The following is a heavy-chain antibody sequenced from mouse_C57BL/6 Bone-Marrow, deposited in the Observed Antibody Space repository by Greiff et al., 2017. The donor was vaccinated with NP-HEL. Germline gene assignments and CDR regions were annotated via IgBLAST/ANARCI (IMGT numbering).Heavy chain of an antibody. V-gene: IGHV1-18*01. Sequence: EVQLQQSGPELVKPGASVKIPCKASGYTFTDYNMDWVKQSHGKSLEWIGDINPNNGGTIYNQKFKGKATLTVDKSSSTAYMELRSLTSEDTAVYYCARLSRVTTVPYWYFDVWGTGTTVTVSS. J-gene: IGHJ1*03. CDR3: ARLSRVTTVPYWYFDV. D-gene: IGHD1-1*01. CDR1: GYTFTDYN. CDR2: INPNNGGT.